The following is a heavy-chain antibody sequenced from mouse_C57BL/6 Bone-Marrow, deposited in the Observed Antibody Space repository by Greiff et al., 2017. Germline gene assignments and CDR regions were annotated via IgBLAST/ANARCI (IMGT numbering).Heavy chain of an antibody. CDR1: GYAFSSSW. J-gene: IGHJ4*01. CDR2: IYPGDGDT. D-gene: IGHD1-1*01. Sequence: QVQLKQSGPELVKPGASVKISCKASGYAFSSSWMNWVKQRPGKGLEWIGRIYPGDGDTNYNGKFKGKATLTADKSSSTAYMQLRSLTSEYSAVYFCARHYGSSYPYAMDYWGQGTSVTVSS. CDR3: ARHYGSSYPYAMDY. V-gene: IGHV1-82*01.